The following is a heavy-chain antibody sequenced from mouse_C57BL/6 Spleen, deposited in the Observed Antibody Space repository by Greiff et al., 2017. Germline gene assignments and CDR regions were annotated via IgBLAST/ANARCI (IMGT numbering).Heavy chain of an antibody. CDR3: ARHPYDYDNYLDY. J-gene: IGHJ2*01. D-gene: IGHD2-4*01. CDR2: ISGGGGNT. Sequence: EVKLMESGGGLVKPGGSLKLSCAASGFTFSSYTMSWVRQTPEKRLAWVAAISGGGGNTYYPDSVKGRFTISRDNAKNTLYLQMSSLWSEDTALYYCARHPYDYDNYLDYWGQGTTLTVSS. V-gene: IGHV5-9*01. CDR1: GFTFSSYT.